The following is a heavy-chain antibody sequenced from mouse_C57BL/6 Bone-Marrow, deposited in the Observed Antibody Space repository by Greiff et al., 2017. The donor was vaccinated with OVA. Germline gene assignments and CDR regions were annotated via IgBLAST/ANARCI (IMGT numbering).Heavy chain of an antibody. CDR3: ARSPHYYGSSYLTY. D-gene: IGHD1-1*01. Sequence: QVQLQQSGAELARPGASVKMSCKASGYTFTSYTMHWVKQRPGQGLEWIGYINPSSGYTKYKQKFKDKATLPADKSSSTAYMQLSSLTSEDSAVYYCARSPHYYGSSYLTYWGQGTLVTVSA. CDR2: INPSSGYT. V-gene: IGHV1-4*01. CDR1: GYTFTSYT. J-gene: IGHJ3*01.